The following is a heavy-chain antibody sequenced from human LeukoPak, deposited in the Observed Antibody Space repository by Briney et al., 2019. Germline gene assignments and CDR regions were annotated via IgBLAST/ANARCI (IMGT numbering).Heavy chain of an antibody. D-gene: IGHD3-10*01. Sequence: GGSLRLSCTVSGIIFSDYWMSWVRQAPGKGLEWVANIKHDASEKYYVDSVKGRFTISRDNAKNSLYLQMNSLRAEDTAVYYCVNDLAGRGGYWGQGTLVTVSA. V-gene: IGHV3-7*01. CDR1: GIIFSDYW. CDR3: VNDLAGRGGY. CDR2: IKHDASEK. J-gene: IGHJ4*02.